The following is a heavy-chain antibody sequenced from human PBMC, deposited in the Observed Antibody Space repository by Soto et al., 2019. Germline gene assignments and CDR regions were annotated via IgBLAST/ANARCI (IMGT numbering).Heavy chain of an antibody. Sequence: EVQLLETGGGLVQPGGSLRLACATSGFSFSTYAITWVRQAPGKGLEWVSTFNGKGGGTYYADSVKGRFTISRDNSKNTLYLQMDSLRADDTATYYCAKDNSLHWFDPWGQGPLVTVSS. CDR3: AKDNSLHWFDP. V-gene: IGHV3-23*01. D-gene: IGHD2-15*01. CDR2: FNGKGGGT. CDR1: GFSFSTYA. J-gene: IGHJ5*02.